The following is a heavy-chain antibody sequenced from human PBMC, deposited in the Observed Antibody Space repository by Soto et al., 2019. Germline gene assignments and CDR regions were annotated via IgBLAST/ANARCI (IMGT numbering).Heavy chain of an antibody. D-gene: IGHD6-13*01. CDR1: GFTFSSYA. J-gene: IGHJ4*02. V-gene: IGHV3-23*01. CDR2: ISGSGGST. CDR3: AKAATGYSSSWYSDY. Sequence: GGSLRLSCSASGFTFSSYAMSWVRQAPGKGLEWVSAISGSGGSTYYADPVKGRFTISRDNSKNTLYLQMNSLRAEDTAVYYCAKAATGYSSSWYSDYWGQGTLVTVSS.